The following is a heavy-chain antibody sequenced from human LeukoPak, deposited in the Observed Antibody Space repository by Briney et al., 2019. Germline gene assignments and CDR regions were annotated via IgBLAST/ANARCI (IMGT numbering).Heavy chain of an antibody. J-gene: IGHJ4*02. CDR1: GFTFSNYA. CDR3: AKWGDYDVLTGYYDSDY. V-gene: IGHV3-23*01. CDR2: VSGRDTST. Sequence: GGSLRLSCAASGFTFSNYAMSWVRQAPGKGLEWVSAVSGRDTSTYYTDSVKGSFTISRDNSKTTLYLQMNSLSAEHTAIYYCAKWGDYDVLTGYYDSDYWGQGTLVTVSS. D-gene: IGHD3-9*01.